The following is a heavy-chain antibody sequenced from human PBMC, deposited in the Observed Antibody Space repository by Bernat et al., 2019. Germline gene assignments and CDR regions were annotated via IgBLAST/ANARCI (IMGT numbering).Heavy chain of an antibody. Sequence: VQLVESGGDLVQPGGSLRLSCAASGFTFSSYGMHWVRQAPGKGLEWVAVISYDGSNKYYADSVKGRFTISRDNYKNTLYLQMNSLRAEDKAVYYCAKAVGSSSSMDDYWGQGTLVTVSS. CDR3: AKAVGSSSSMDDY. D-gene: IGHD6-6*01. J-gene: IGHJ4*02. V-gene: IGHV3-30*18. CDR2: ISYDGSNK. CDR1: GFTFSSYG.